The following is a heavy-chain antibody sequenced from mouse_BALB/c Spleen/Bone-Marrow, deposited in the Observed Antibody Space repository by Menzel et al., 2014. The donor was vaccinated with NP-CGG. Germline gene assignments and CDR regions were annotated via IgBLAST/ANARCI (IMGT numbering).Heavy chain of an antibody. CDR2: IEPSDSYT. CDR3: ARGRTTVVSDY. V-gene: IGHV1-69*02. J-gene: IGHJ2*02. CDR1: GYTFTNYW. D-gene: IGHD1-1*01. Sequence: VQLQQSGAEVVKPGASVKVSCKASGYTFTNYWMQWVKQRPGQGLEGIGEIEPSDSYTNYNQDFKGKATLTVDKSSSTAYMQLSSLTSEDSAVYYCARGRTTVVSDYWGQGTSLTVSS.